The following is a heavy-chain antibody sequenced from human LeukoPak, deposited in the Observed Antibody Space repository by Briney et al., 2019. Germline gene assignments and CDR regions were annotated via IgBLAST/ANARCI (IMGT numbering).Heavy chain of an antibody. J-gene: IGHJ4*02. CDR2: ISSGSSAI. CDR3: ARDLSGSIDY. V-gene: IGHV3-21*01. CDR1: GFTFTTYS. D-gene: IGHD1-14*01. Sequence: GGSLRLSCEASGFTFTTYSMTWVRQAPGKGLEWVSIISSGSSAIFSADALKGRFTISRDNAKNTLYLQMNSLSAEDTAVYYCARDLSGSIDYWGQGTLVTVSS.